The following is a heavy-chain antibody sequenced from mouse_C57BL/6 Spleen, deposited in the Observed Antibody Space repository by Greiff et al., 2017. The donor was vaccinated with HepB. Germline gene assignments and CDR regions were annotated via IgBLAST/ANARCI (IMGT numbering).Heavy chain of an antibody. D-gene: IGHD2-4*01. CDR3: ARDYDGNGDY. J-gene: IGHJ2*01. CDR2: ISSGGSYT. CDR1: GFTFSSYG. V-gene: IGHV5-6*02. Sequence: EVMLVESGGDLVKPGGSLKLSCAASGFTFSSYGMSWVRQTPDKRLEWVATISSGGSYTYYPDSVKGRFTISRDNAKNTLYLQMSSLKSEDTAMYYCARDYDGNGDYWGQGTTLTVSS.